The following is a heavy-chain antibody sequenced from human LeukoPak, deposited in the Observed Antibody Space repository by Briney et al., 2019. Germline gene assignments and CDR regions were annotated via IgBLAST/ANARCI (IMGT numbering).Heavy chain of an antibody. D-gene: IGHD4-11*01. V-gene: IGHV3-21*01. J-gene: IGHJ4*02. Sequence: GGSLRLSCAASGLTFSSYSMNWVRQAPGKGLEGVSSISSSSSYIYYADSVKGRFTVSRDNAKNSVYLQMNSLRAEDTAVYYCARDKWLTTTHYFDYWGQGTLVTVSS. CDR2: ISSSSSYI. CDR3: ARDKWLTTTHYFDY. CDR1: GLTFSSYS.